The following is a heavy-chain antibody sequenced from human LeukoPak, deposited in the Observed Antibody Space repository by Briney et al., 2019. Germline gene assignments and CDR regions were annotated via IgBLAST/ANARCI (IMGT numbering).Heavy chain of an antibody. CDR2: INPNSGGT. J-gene: IGHJ4*02. CDR1: GYTFTGYY. V-gene: IGHV1-2*02. CDR3: AREGGDSSSSPTLDY. D-gene: IGHD6-6*01. Sequence: ASVKVSCKASGYTFTGYYMHWVRQAPGQGLEWMGWINPNSGGTNYAQKFQGRVTMTRDTSISTAYMELSRLRSDDTAVYYCAREGGDSSSSPTLDYWGQGTLVTVSS.